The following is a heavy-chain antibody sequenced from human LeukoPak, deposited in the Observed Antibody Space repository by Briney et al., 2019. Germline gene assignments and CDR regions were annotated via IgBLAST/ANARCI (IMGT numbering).Heavy chain of an antibody. CDR3: AKASGYHYYYDMDV. D-gene: IGHD3-22*01. V-gene: IGHV3-23*01. CDR1: GFTFSSYA. CDR2: VSGRGGST. Sequence: GGSLRLSCAASGFTFSSYAMSWVRQAPGKGLEWVSGVSGRGGSTYYTDSVKGRFTISRDNSNNTVYLQMNSLRAEDTAVYYCAKASGYHYYYDMDVWGQGTTVTVSS. J-gene: IGHJ6*02.